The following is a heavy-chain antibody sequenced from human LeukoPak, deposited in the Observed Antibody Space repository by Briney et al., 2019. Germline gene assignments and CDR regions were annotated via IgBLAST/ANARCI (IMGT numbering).Heavy chain of an antibody. V-gene: IGHV1-69*04. Sequence: SVKVSCKASGGTFSSYAISWVRQAPGQGLEWMGRIIPILGIANYAQKFQGRVTITADKSTSTAYMELSSLRSEDTAVYYCARDLGPSITIPYYFDYWGQGTLVTVSS. CDR3: ARDLGPSITIPYYFDY. CDR1: GGTFSSYA. J-gene: IGHJ4*02. D-gene: IGHD2-21*01. CDR2: IIPILGIA.